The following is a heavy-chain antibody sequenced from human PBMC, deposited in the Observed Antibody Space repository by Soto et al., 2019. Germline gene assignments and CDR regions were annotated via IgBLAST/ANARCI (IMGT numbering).Heavy chain of an antibody. CDR1: GFTFSTHS. D-gene: IGHD6-13*01. CDR2: ISSTSLNV. J-gene: IGHJ5*02. V-gene: IGHV3-48*02. Sequence: EVQLVESGGGSVQPGGSLRLSCEASGFTFSTHSMNWVRQAPGTGLEWVAYISSTSLNVYYADSVKGRFIISRDNVNNALHLHMNSLRDEDTAVYYCAKSSSWYGNYFDPWGQGTRVTVSS. CDR3: AKSSSWYGNYFDP.